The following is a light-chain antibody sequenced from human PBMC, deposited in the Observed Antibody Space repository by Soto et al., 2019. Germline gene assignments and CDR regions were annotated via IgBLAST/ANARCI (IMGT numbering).Light chain of an antibody. V-gene: IGKV1-5*01. J-gene: IGKJ1*01. CDR1: QSISSW. CDR3: QQYNSYWT. CDR2: DAS. Sequence: DIQMTQSPSTLSASVGASVTITCRASQSISSWLAWYQQKPGKAPKLLIYDASSLESGVPSRFSGSGSGTEFTLTISSLQPDDFATYYCQQYNSYWTVGQGTKVDIK.